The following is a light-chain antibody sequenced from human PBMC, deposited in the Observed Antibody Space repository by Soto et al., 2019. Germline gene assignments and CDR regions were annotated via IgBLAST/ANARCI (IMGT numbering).Light chain of an antibody. J-gene: IGLJ2*01. CDR1: SSDVGGYNY. V-gene: IGLV2-14*01. Sequence: QSALTQPASVSGSPGQSITISCTGTSSDVGGYNYVSWYQQHPGKAPKLMIYEVINRPSGVSHRFSGSKSGNTASLTISGLQAEDEADYYCSSYTSSTTLVVFGGGTKVTVL. CDR3: SSYTSSTTLVV. CDR2: EVI.